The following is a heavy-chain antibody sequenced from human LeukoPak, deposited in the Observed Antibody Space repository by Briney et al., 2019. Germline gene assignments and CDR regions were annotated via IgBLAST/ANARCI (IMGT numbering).Heavy chain of an antibody. J-gene: IGHJ4*02. V-gene: IGHV4-39*01. D-gene: IGHD2-15*01. CDR2: IYYSGTT. Sequence: SETLSLTCTVSGGSIRSDSSYYWGWIRQPPGKGLDWIGSIYYSGTTYYKSSLKSRVTISVDTSKNQFSLNLRSVTAADTAVYYCVRGRGLYCIGGNCSPYYFDYWGQGTLVTVSS. CDR3: VRGRGLYCIGGNCSPYYFDY. CDR1: GGSIRSDSSYY.